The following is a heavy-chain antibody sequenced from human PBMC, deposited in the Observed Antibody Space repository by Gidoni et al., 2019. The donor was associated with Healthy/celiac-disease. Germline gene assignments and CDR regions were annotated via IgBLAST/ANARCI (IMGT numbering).Heavy chain of an antibody. CDR3: ARGAGPYNWFDP. CDR1: GFPFSSYS. J-gene: IGHJ5*02. CDR2: MRSSSSYI. V-gene: IGHV3-21*01. D-gene: IGHD6-13*01. Sequence: EVQLVESGGGLVKPGGSLRLYCAASGFPFSSYSMNWVRQAPGKGLEWGSSMRSSSSYIYYADSVKGRFTISRDNAKNSLYLQMNSLRAEDTAVYYCARGAGPYNWFDPWGQGTLVTVSS.